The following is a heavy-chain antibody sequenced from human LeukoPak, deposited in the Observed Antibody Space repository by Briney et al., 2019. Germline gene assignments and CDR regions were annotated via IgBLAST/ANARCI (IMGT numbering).Heavy chain of an antibody. V-gene: IGHV3-23*01. CDR1: GSSLRNHI. Sequence: GGSLRLSCAASGSSLRNHIMTCVRQAPGKGLEWVSSLSFIDDSRYYADSVKGRFTISRDMSKDTLFLQMNSLRGDDTAVYYCAREGYTSGHAGAFDDWGQGTMVTISS. J-gene: IGHJ3*01. CDR3: AREGYTSGHAGAFDD. D-gene: IGHD6-13*01. CDR2: LSFIDDSR.